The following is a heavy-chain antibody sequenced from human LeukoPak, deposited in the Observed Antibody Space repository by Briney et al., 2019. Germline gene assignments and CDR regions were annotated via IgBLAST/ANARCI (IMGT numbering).Heavy chain of an antibody. V-gene: IGHV4-34*01. CDR2: INHSGST. J-gene: IGHJ6*03. CDR1: GGSFSGYY. CDR3: ARTRSSWYSNYYYYMDV. D-gene: IGHD6-13*01. Sequence: PSETLSLTCAVYGGSFSGYYWSWIRQPPGKGLEWIGEINHSGSTNYNLSLKSRVTISVDTSKNQFSLKLSSVTAADTAVYYCARTRSSWYSNYYYYMDVWGKGTTVTVSS.